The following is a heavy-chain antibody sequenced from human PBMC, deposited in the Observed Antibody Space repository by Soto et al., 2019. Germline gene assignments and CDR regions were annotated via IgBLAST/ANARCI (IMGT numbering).Heavy chain of an antibody. CDR1: GFTFSNYG. Sequence: PGGSLRLSCVASGFTFSNYGFHWVRQAPGKGLDWVAVIWFDGSKKYYVDSVKGRFTISRDNSKNTLYLQMNSLRPEDTALYYCARDDCSTTSCYGLWGQGTMVTVSS. CDR2: IWFDGSKK. D-gene: IGHD2-2*01. J-gene: IGHJ3*01. V-gene: IGHV3-33*01. CDR3: ARDDCSTTSCYGL.